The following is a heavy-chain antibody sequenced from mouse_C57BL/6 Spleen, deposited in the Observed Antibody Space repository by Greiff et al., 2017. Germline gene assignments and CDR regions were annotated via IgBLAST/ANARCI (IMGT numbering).Heavy chain of an antibody. CDR3: ARDYYGSSSEMDY. Sequence: VQLQQSDAELVKPGASVKISCKVSGYTFTDHTIPWMKQRPEQGLEWIGYIYPRDGSTKYNEKFKGKVILKADKSSSKAYMQLNSLTSEDSAVYFCARDYYGSSSEMDYWGQGTSVTVSS. V-gene: IGHV1-78*01. J-gene: IGHJ4*01. CDR2: IYPRDGST. D-gene: IGHD1-1*01. CDR1: GYTFTDHT.